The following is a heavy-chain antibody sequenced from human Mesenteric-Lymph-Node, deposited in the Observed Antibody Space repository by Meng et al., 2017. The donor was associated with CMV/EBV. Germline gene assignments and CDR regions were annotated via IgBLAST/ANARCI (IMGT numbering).Heavy chain of an antibody. D-gene: IGHD5-18*01. CDR2: IYYSGSTY. CDR3: ARHSALLVTNFDY. J-gene: IGHJ4*02. V-gene: IGHV4-39*01. Sequence: QLQLQESGPGLGKPWETLSRTGAVYGGSISSSSYYWGWIRQPPGKGLEWIGYIYYSGSTYYYNPSLKTRVTISVDTSKNQFSLKLSSVTAADTAVYYCARHSALLVTNFDYWGQGTLVTVSS. CDR1: GGSISSSSYY.